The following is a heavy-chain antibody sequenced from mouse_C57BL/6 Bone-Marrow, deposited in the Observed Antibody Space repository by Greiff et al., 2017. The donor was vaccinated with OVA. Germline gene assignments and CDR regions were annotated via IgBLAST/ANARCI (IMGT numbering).Heavy chain of an antibody. CDR2: IDPENGDP. Sequence: EVKLMESGAELVRPGASVKLSCTASGFTIKDDYMHWVKQRPDKGLEWIGWIDPENGDPEYASKFQGKATITADTSSNTAYLQLSSLTSEDTAGYYCTTPPYGSSVDYWGQGTTLTVSS. CDR1: GFTIKDDY. CDR3: TTPPYGSSVDY. V-gene: IGHV14-4*01. D-gene: IGHD1-1*01. J-gene: IGHJ2*01.